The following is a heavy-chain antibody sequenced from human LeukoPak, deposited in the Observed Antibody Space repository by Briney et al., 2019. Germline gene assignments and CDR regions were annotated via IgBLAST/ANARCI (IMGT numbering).Heavy chain of an antibody. J-gene: IGHJ4*02. CDR1: GDSVSSNSAA. D-gene: IGHD3-10*01. Sequence: SQTLSLTCALSGDSVSSNSAAWNWIRQPPSRGLEWLGRTYYRSKWYNDYAVSVKSRITINPDTSKNQFSLQLNSVTPEDTAVYYCAREGMVRGVIISFRSEFDYWGQGTLVTVSS. CDR3: AREGMVRGVIISFRSEFDY. CDR2: TYYRSKWYN. V-gene: IGHV6-1*01.